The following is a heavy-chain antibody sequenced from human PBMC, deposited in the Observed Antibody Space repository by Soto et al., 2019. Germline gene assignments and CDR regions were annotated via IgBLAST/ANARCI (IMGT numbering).Heavy chain of an antibody. CDR2: ISSSSSTI. D-gene: IGHD6-19*01. J-gene: IGHJ5*02. V-gene: IGHV3-48*02. CDR1: GFTFSSYS. Sequence: GGSLRLSCAASGFTFSSYSMNWVRQAPGKGLEWVSYISSSSSTIYYADSVKGRFTISRDNAKNSLYLQMNSLRDEDTAVYYCARDCKSGGLDSSGWYDEFGGPRWFDPWGQGTLVTVSS. CDR3: ARDCKSGGLDSSGWYDEFGGPRWFDP.